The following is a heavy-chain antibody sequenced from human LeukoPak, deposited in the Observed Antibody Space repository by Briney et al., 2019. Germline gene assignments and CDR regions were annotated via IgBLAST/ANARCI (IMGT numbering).Heavy chain of an antibody. V-gene: IGHV4-34*01. D-gene: IGHD3-10*01. Sequence: SETLSLTCAVYGGSFSGYYWSWIRQPPGKGLEWIGEINHSGSTNYNPSLKSRVTISVDTSKNQFSLKLSSVTAADTAVYYCARVVHVRGVIRDPFDYWGQGTLVTVSS. J-gene: IGHJ4*02. CDR2: INHSGST. CDR1: GGSFSGYY. CDR3: ARVVHVRGVIRDPFDY.